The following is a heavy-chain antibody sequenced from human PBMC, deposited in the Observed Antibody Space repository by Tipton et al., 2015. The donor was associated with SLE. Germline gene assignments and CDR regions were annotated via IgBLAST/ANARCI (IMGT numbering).Heavy chain of an antibody. Sequence: TLSLTCTVSGGSISSGSYHWSWIRQPAGKGLEWIGYIYYSGSTYYNPSLKSRVTISVDTSKNQFSLKLSSVTAADTAVYYCARGRAARHFDYWGQGTLVTVSS. CDR2: IYYSGST. V-gene: IGHV4-30-4*08. J-gene: IGHJ4*02. CDR1: GGSISSGSYH. CDR3: ARGRAARHFDY. D-gene: IGHD6-6*01.